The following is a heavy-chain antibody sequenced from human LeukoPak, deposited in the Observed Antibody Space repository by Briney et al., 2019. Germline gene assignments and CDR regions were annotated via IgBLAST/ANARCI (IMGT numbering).Heavy chain of an antibody. CDR2: ISYDGSNK. J-gene: IGHJ4*02. CDR1: GCSFRSYA. V-gene: IGHV3-30*04. D-gene: IGHD1-1*01. Sequence: PGGSLRLSCAASGCSFRSYAMHWVRQAPAKGLEWVAIISYDGSNKYYADSVKGRFTISRDNSKNTLYLQMNSLKAEDTAVYYCAKDRTGTSDYWGQGTLVTVSS. CDR3: AKDRTGTSDY.